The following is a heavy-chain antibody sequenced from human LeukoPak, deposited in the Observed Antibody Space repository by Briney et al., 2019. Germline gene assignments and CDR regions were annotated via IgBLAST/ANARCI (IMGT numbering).Heavy chain of an antibody. V-gene: IGHV1-8*01. D-gene: IGHD3-3*01. Sequence: ASVKVSCKASGYTFTSYDIDWVRQATGRGLEWMGWMNPNSGNTGYAQKFQGRVTMTRNTSISTAYMELSSLRSEDTAVYYCARGRQGRGIFSWFDPWGQGALVTVSS. CDR1: GYTFTSYD. CDR3: ARGRQGRGIFSWFDP. J-gene: IGHJ5*02. CDR2: MNPNSGNT.